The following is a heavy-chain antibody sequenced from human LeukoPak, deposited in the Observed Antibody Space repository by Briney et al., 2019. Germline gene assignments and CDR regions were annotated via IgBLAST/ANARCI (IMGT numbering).Heavy chain of an antibody. Sequence: SVRLSSKASGGTFSSYAISWVRQAPGQGLEWMGGIIPIFGTANYAQKFQGRVTITADESTSTAYMELSSLRSEDTAVYYCAGGADVGLYTFDYWGQGTLGRVSS. CDR3: AGGADVGLYTFDY. D-gene: IGHD1-14*01. CDR1: GGTFSSYA. V-gene: IGHV1-69*13. J-gene: IGHJ4*02. CDR2: IIPIFGTA.